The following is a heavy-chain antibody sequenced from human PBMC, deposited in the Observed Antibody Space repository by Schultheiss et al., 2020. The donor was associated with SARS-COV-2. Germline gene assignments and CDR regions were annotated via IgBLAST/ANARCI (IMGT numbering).Heavy chain of an antibody. CDR2: IYYSGST. Sequence: SETLSLTCAVYGGSISGYYWSWIRQPPGKGLEWIGYIYYSGSTNYNPSLKSRVTISVDTSKNQFSLKLSSVTAADTAVYYCARLFDYYGSGSYDYYYYYGMDVWGQGTTVTVSS. V-gene: IGHV4-59*01. CDR1: GGSISGYY. D-gene: IGHD3-10*01. CDR3: ARLFDYYGSGSYDYYYYYGMDV. J-gene: IGHJ6*02.